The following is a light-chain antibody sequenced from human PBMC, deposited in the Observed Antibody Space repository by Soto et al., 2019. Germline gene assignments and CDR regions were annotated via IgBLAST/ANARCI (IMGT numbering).Light chain of an antibody. CDR2: DVF. CDR3: QQYQGGHPIA. CDR1: QSVSAR. V-gene: IGKV3-20*01. Sequence: EIVLTQSPDTLSLSPGESATLSCRASQSVSARLAWYKHKPGQPPRLLISDVFNRASGVAERFSGSGSETDFTLIIRRLEPEDSALYYCQQYQGGHPIAFGQGTRLEIK. J-gene: IGKJ5*01.